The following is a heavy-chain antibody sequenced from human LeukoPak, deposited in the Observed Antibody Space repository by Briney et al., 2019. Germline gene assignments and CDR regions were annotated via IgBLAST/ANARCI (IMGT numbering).Heavy chain of an antibody. Sequence: GASVKLSCKASGGTFSSYAISWVRQAPGQGLEWMGRIIPILGIANYAQKFQGRVTITADKSTSTAYMELSSLRSEDTAVYYCARDRDSGGASWYFDYWGQGTLVTVSS. J-gene: IGHJ4*02. D-gene: IGHD4-23*01. CDR2: IIPILGIA. V-gene: IGHV1-69*04. CDR1: GGTFSSYA. CDR3: ARDRDSGGASWYFDY.